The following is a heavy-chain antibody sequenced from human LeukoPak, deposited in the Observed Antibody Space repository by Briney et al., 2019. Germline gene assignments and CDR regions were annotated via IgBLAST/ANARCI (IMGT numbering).Heavy chain of an antibody. CDR3: ARARYGSGSYYMDV. J-gene: IGHJ6*03. V-gene: IGHV1-2*02. D-gene: IGHD3-10*01. CDR2: INLNSGGT. Sequence: ASVKVSCKASGYTFTGYYMYWVRQAPGQGLEWMGWINLNSGGTEYAQNFQVRATMTRDTSISTAYMELSRLTSDDTAVYYCARARYGSGSYYMDVWGKGTTVTVSS. CDR1: GYTFTGYY.